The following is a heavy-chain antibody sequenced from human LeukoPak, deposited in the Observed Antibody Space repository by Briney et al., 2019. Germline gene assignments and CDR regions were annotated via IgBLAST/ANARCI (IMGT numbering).Heavy chain of an antibody. CDR1: GGSISSYY. CDR2: IQYSGST. D-gene: IGHD3-16*01. J-gene: IGHJ4*03. Sequence: PSETLSLTRTVSGGSISSYYWSWIRQPPGKGLEWIGYIQYSGSTNYNPSLKSRVTISIDTSKKQFSLRLNAVTAADTAVFYCASLRVPGYFDYWGQGTLVTVSS. CDR3: ASLRVPGYFDY. V-gene: IGHV4-59*12.